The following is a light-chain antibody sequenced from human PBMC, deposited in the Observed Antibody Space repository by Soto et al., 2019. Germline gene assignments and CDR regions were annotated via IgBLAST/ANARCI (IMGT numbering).Light chain of an antibody. CDR1: HSNVGLNA. J-gene: IGLJ2*01. CDR3: ASWDDDLNGPI. Sequence: QSVLTQPPSASGTPGQGVVISCSGSHSNVGLNAISWYQHLPGMAPRLLLHTDDQRPSGIPDRFSGSHSGTSASLAISRLQSEDEGHYYCASWDDDLNGPIFGGGTKLTVL. CDR2: TDD. V-gene: IGLV1-44*01.